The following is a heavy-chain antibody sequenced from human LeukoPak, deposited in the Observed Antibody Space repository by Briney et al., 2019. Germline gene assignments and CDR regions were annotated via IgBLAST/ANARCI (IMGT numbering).Heavy chain of an antibody. Sequence: GGSLRLSCAASGFTFSSDSMNWVRQAPGKGLEWVSHITASGTAMFYADSVKGRFTISRDNAKNSLYLQMNSLRDEDTAVYYCASSGSYRFDYWGQGTLVTVSS. D-gene: IGHD1-26*01. CDR3: ASSGSYRFDY. CDR1: GFTFSSDS. CDR2: ITASGTAM. V-gene: IGHV3-48*02. J-gene: IGHJ4*02.